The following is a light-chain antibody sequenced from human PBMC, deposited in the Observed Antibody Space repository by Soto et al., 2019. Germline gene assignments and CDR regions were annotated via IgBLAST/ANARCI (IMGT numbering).Light chain of an antibody. V-gene: IGKV3-20*01. CDR2: VAS. J-gene: IGKJ1*01. CDR1: QSVSSSY. Sequence: ESVLTQSPGALSLSPGERATLSCRASQSVSSSYLAWYQQKPGQAPRLLIYVASSRATGIPDRFSGSGSGTDFTLTISRMGPEDFAVYYCQQYDSSPLTFGQGTKVEI. CDR3: QQYDSSPLT.